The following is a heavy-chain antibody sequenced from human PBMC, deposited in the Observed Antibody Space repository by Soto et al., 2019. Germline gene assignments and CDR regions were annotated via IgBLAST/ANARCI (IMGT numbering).Heavy chain of an antibody. V-gene: IGHV5-10-1*01. CDR3: ARAKLGRPRVSAHDAFDG. J-gene: IGHJ3*01. D-gene: IGHD3-10*01. CDR1: GYSFTSFW. CDR2: IDPSDSYT. Sequence: PGESLKISCKDSGYSFTSFWISWVRQMPGKGLEWMGRIDPSDSYTNYSPSFQGHVTISADNSISTAYLQWSSLKASDTAMYYCARAKLGRPRVSAHDAFDGWGQGTMVTVSS.